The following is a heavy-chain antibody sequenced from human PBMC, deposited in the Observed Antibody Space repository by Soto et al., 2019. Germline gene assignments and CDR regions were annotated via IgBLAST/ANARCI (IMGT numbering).Heavy chain of an antibody. V-gene: IGHV3-23*01. Sequence: EVQLLESGGGLVQPGGSLRLSCAASGFTFSTYAMSWVRQAPGKGLEWVSAINGGTTYYADSVKGRFTISRDNSKSTLYLQMNNLRAEDTAIYYCTNYAWGSSGWSTGYWGQGTLVTVSS. CDR3: TNYAWGSSGWSTGY. CDR1: GFTFSTYA. CDR2: INGGTT. D-gene: IGHD6-19*01. J-gene: IGHJ4*02.